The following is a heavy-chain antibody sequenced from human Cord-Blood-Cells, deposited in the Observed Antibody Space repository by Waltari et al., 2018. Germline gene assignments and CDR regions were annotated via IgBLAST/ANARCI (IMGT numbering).Heavy chain of an antibody. D-gene: IGHD6-6*01. Sequence: EVQLVQSGAEVKMPGERLTISRKGSGYSFTSYWSRWVRQMPGKGLEWMGIIYPGDSDTRYSPSFQGQVTISADKSISTAYLQWSSLKASDTAMYYCASTRGYSSSDAFDIWGQGTMVTVSS. CDR3: ASTRGYSSSDAFDI. CDR2: IYPGDSDT. J-gene: IGHJ3*02. V-gene: IGHV5-51*01. CDR1: GYSFTSYW.